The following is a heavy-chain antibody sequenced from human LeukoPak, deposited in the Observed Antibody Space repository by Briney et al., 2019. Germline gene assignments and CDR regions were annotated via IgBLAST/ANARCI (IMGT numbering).Heavy chain of an antibody. Sequence: GGSLRLSCAASGFTFSSYAMSWVRQAPGKGLEWVSAISGSGGSTYYADSVKGRFTISRDNSKNTLYLQMNSLRAEDTAVYYCAKDAQLWFGELSFFDYWGQGTLVTVSS. CDR3: AKDAQLWFGELSFFDY. D-gene: IGHD3-10*01. J-gene: IGHJ4*02. CDR1: GFTFSSYA. V-gene: IGHV3-23*01. CDR2: ISGSGGST.